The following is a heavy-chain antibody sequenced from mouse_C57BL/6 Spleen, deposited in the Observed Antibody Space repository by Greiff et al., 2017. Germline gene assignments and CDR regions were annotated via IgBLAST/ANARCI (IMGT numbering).Heavy chain of an antibody. CDR1: GYTFTSYG. Sequence: QVQLMESGAELARPGASVKLSCKASGYTFTSYGISWVKQRTGQGLEWIGVINPGSGGTNYNEKFKGKATLTADKSSSTAYMQLSSLTSEDSAVYFCARERLGYYDYWGQGTTLTVSS. CDR2: INPGSGGT. CDR3: ARERLGYYDY. J-gene: IGHJ2*01. D-gene: IGHD2-3*01. V-gene: IGHV1-81*01.